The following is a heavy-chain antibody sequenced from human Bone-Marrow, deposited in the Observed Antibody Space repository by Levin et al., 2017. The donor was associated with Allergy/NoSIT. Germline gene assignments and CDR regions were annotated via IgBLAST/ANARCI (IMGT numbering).Heavy chain of an antibody. CDR3: AKDPGRYYFDY. J-gene: IGHJ4*02. V-gene: IGHV3-23*01. CDR1: GFTFSSYA. CDR2: ISGSGGST. D-gene: IGHD1-26*01. Sequence: ASVKVSCAASGFTFSSYAMSWVRQAPGKGLEWVSAISGSGGSTYYADSVKGRFTISRDNSKNTLYLQMNSLRAEDTAVYYGAKDPGRYYFDYWGQGTLVTVSS.